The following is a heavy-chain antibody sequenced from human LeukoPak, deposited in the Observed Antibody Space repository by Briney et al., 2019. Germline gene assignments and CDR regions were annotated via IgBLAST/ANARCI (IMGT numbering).Heavy chain of an antibody. V-gene: IGHV3-21*01. Sequence: GGSLRLSCAASGFTFSSYSMSWVRQAPGKGLEWVSSITSISTYIYYAHSVKGRFTISRDNAKNSLYLQMNSLRAEDTAVYYCARDRSNYHGGGFDYWGQGTLVTVSS. J-gene: IGHJ4*02. CDR3: ARDRSNYHGGGFDY. CDR2: ITSISTYI. CDR1: GFTFSSYS. D-gene: IGHD4-11*01.